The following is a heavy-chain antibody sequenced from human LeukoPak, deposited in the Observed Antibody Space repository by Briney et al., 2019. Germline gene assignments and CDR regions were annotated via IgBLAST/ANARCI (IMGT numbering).Heavy chain of an antibody. CDR2: ISAYNGNT. V-gene: IGHV1-18*01. D-gene: IGHD6-13*01. Sequence: ASVKVSCKASGYTFTSYGISRVRQAPGQGLEWMGWISAYNGNTNYAQKLQGRVTMTTDTSTSTAYMELRSLRSDDTAVYYRARDEGGIAASGPYYFDYWGQGTLVTVSS. CDR3: ARDEGGIAASGPYYFDY. CDR1: GYTFTSYG. J-gene: IGHJ4*02.